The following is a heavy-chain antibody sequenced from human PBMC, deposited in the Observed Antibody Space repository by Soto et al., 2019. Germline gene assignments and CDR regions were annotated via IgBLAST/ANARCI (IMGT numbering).Heavy chain of an antibody. CDR2: IWYDGSNK. J-gene: IGHJ4*02. CDR1: GFTFSRYG. CDR3: ASGDSSGYYPFDY. D-gene: IGHD3-22*01. Sequence: PGGSLRLSCAASGFTFSRYGMHWVRQAPGKGLEWVAVIWYDGSNKYYGDSVKGRFTISRDNSKTTLYLQMNSLRAEDTAVYYCASGDSSGYYPFDYWGQGTLVTVSS. V-gene: IGHV3-33*01.